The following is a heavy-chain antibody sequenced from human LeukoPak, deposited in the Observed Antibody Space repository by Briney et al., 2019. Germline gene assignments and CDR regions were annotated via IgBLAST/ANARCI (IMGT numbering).Heavy chain of an antibody. J-gene: IGHJ4*02. V-gene: IGHV3-74*01. CDR3: ARAPYDFWSGYLDY. CDR1: GFTFSSYW. D-gene: IGHD3-3*01. CDR2: INSDASST. Sequence: PGGSLRLSCAASGFTFSSYWMYWVRQAPGKGLVWVSRINSDASSTTYADSVKGRFTISRGNAKNTLYLQMNSLRAEDTAVYYCARAPYDFWSGYLDYWGQGTLVTVSS.